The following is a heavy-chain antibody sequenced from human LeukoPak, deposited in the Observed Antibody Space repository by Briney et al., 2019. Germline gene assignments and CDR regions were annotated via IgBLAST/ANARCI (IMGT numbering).Heavy chain of an antibody. V-gene: IGHV4-38-2*02. J-gene: IGHJ3*02. D-gene: IGHD2-2*01. CDR2: IYHSGST. Sequence: SETLSLTCTVSGHSISSGYYWGWIRQPPGKGLEWIGTIYHSGSTYYNPSLKSRVTISVDTSKNQFSLRPSSVTPADTAVYYCARDRSTNNAFDIWGQGTMVTVSS. CDR1: GHSISSGYY. CDR3: ARDRSTNNAFDI.